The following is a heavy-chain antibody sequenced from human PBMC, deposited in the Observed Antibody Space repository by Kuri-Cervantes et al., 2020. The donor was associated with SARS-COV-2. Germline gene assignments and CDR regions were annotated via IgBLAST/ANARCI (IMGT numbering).Heavy chain of an antibody. CDR1: GFTFSDHY. CDR3: TRDDFWSGYYTN. Sequence: GESLKISCAASGFTFSDHYMDWVRQAPGKGLEWVGFIRSKAYGGTTEYAASVKGRFTISRDDSKSIAYLQMNSLKTEDTAVYYCTRDDFWSGYYTNWGQGTRVTVSS. J-gene: IGHJ4*02. CDR2: IRSKAYGGTT. D-gene: IGHD3-3*01. V-gene: IGHV3-49*04.